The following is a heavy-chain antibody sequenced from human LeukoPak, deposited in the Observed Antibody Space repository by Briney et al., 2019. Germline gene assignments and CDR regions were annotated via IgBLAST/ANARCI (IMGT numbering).Heavy chain of an antibody. CDR2: IYGGGST. V-gene: IGHV3-53*01. CDR3: ARAQFYHDSSTYGPDY. Sequence: GGSLRLSCAASGFTVSSNYMSWVRQAPGKGLEWVSVIYGGGSTYYVDSVKGRFSISRDTSKNAVYLQMNSLRAEDTAVYYCARAQFYHDSSTYGPDYWGQGTLVTVSS. D-gene: IGHD3-22*01. CDR1: GFTVSSNY. J-gene: IGHJ4*02.